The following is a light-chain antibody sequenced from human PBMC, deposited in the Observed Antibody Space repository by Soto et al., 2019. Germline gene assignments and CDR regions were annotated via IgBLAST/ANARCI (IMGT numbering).Light chain of an antibody. CDR2: GAS. CDR1: QSVTSSY. V-gene: IGKV3-20*01. Sequence: DIVLTQSPGTLSLSPGERATLSCRASQSVTSSYLAWYQQKSGQAPRLLIFGASSRATGIPDRFSGSGSGTDFTLTTSRLEPEYFAVYYCQPYWTFGQGTKVEIK. J-gene: IGKJ1*01. CDR3: QPYWT.